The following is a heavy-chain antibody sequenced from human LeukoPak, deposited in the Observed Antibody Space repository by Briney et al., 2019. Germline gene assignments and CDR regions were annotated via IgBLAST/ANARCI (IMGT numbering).Heavy chain of an antibody. CDR3: AGSTYDNWFDP. CDR2: IYHSGST. J-gene: IGHJ5*02. CDR1: GGSISSSSYY. V-gene: IGHV4-39*01. Sequence: SETLTLTCTVSGGSISSSSYYCGWIRQPPGKGLEWIGSIYHSGSTYYNPSLKSRVTLSVETSKNQFSLKLSSVTAADTAVYYCAGSTYDNWFDPWGQGTLVTVSS. D-gene: IGHD2-8*01.